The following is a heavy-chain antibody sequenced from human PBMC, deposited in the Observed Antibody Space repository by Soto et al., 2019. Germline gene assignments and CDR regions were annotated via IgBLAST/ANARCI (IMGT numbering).Heavy chain of an antibody. D-gene: IGHD2-15*01. V-gene: IGHV3-43*01. J-gene: IGHJ4*02. CDR1: GFTFGDYT. Sequence: GGSLRLSCTASGFTFGDYTMHWVRQAPGKGLEWVSLITWDGINIEYADSVRGRFTISRDNSKNSLYLQTNGLRHEDTAFYYCAKDGIAWHWGQGTLVTVSS. CDR2: ITWDGINI. CDR3: AKDGIAWH.